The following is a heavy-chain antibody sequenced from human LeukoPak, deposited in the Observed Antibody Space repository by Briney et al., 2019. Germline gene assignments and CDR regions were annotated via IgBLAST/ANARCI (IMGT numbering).Heavy chain of an antibody. CDR3: ATLEGRLLWFGELSAFDI. J-gene: IGHJ3*02. CDR1: GGTFSSYT. V-gene: IGHV1-69*02. D-gene: IGHD3-10*01. CDR2: IIPILGIA. Sequence: SVKVSCKASGGTFSSYTISWVRQAPGQGLEWMGRIIPILGIANYAQKFQGRVTITADKSTSTAYMELSSLRSEDTAVYYCATLEGRLLWFGELSAFDIWGQGTMVTVSS.